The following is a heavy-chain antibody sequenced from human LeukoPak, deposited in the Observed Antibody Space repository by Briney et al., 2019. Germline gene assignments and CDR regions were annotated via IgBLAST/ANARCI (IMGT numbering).Heavy chain of an antibody. D-gene: IGHD3-10*01. V-gene: IGHV3-48*03. Sequence: GGSLRLSCAASGFTFSSYEMNWVRQAPGKGLEWVSYISNSGFTIYYADSVKGRFTISRDNAKSSLYLLMNSLRAEDTAVYYCASARLEVLWLQELDSWGQGTLVTVSS. CDR2: ISNSGFTI. CDR1: GFTFSSYE. CDR3: ASARLEVLWLQELDS. J-gene: IGHJ4*02.